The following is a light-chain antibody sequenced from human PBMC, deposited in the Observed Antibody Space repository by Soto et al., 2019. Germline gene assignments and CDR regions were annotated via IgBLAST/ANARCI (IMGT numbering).Light chain of an antibody. V-gene: IGKV3D-20*02. J-gene: IGKJ5*01. CDR1: RTVDGNY. CDR3: QQRSNWPSIT. CDR2: SAS. Sequence: EVVLTQSPGTLSLSPGERATLSCRASRTVDGNYLAWYHQKPGQAPRLLIHSASTRAPGIPDRFSASGAGTDFTLTISSLEPEDFAVYYCQQRSNWPSITFGQGTRLEIK.